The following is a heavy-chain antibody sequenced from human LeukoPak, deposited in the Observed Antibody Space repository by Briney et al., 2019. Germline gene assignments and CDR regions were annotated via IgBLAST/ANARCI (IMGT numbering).Heavy chain of an antibody. J-gene: IGHJ3*02. CDR1: GFTFSSYW. Sequence: GGSLRLSCAASGFTFSSYWMHWVRQGPGKGLVWVSRISSDGSSTNYADSVKGRFTISRDNSKNTLYLQMNSLRAEDTAVYYCAKDQVYAVAGTDAFDIWGQGTMVTVSS. D-gene: IGHD6-19*01. CDR3: AKDQVYAVAGTDAFDI. V-gene: IGHV3-74*01. CDR2: ISSDGSST.